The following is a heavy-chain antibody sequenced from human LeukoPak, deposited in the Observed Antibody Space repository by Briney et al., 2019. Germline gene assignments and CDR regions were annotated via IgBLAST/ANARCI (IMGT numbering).Heavy chain of an antibody. Sequence: PGGSLRLSCAASGFTFDDNTMHWVRQTPGRGLEWVSFITWKSHRTHYADSVRGRFTVSRDNSKDSMHLETNSLKTEDTGLYHCASEVGYRSLGYLGQGTLVTVSS. CDR2: ITWKSHRT. CDR1: GFTFDDNT. D-gene: IGHD3-3*01. CDR3: ASEVGYRSLGY. J-gene: IGHJ4*02. V-gene: IGHV3-43*01.